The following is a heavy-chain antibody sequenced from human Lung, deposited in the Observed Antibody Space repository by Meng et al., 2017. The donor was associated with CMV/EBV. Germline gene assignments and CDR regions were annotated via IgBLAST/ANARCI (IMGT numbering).Heavy chain of an antibody. J-gene: IGHJ6*02. D-gene: IGHD2-2*01. CDR2: INPSGGST. CDR1: GYTFTSYY. Sequence: AXVXVSXXASGYTFTSYYMHWVRQAPGQGLEWMGIINPSGGSTSYAQKFQGRVTMTRDTSTSTVYMELSSLRSEDTAVYYCARLYCSSTSSNRDFFYYYGMDVWGQGXTVTVSS. CDR3: ARLYCSSTSSNRDFFYYYGMDV. V-gene: IGHV1-46*01.